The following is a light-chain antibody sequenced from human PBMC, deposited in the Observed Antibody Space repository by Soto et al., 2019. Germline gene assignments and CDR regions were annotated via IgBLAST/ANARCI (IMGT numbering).Light chain of an antibody. V-gene: IGLV2-23*01. CDR1: SSVGGNYNF. CDR3: CSYTSSSTYV. J-gene: IGLJ1*01. CDR2: EGS. Sequence: QSALTQPASVSGSPGQSMTISCSGTSSVGGNYNFVSWYQQHPGRAPKLIIYEGSKRPSGVSDRFSGSKSGNTASPTISGLQAEDEADYYCCSYTSSSTYVFGTGTKVTVL.